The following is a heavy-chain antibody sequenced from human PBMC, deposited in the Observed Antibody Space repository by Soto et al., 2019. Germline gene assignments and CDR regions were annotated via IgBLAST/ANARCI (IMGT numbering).Heavy chain of an antibody. J-gene: IGHJ5*02. D-gene: IGHD2-8*02. CDR2: IYPGDSDT. V-gene: IGHV5-51*01. CDR3: ARGYCTATICDPWFDP. CDR1: GYAFSSYW. Sequence: TGESLMISCQGSGYAFSSYWIAWVRQMPGKGLEWMGIIYPGDSDTRYSPSFQGQVTISVDKSITTAYLQWSSLKASDTAMYYCARGYCTATICDPWFDPWGQGTLVTVSS.